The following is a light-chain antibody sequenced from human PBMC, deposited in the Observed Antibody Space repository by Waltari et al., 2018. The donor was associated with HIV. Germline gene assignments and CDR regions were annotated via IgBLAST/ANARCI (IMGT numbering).Light chain of an antibody. CDR3: QQYGSSPLT. J-gene: IGKJ4*01. Sequence: IVLTQSPGTVSLSPGERATLSCWADETVSSGYLAWYQQKPGQAPRLLIYGASIRASGVPDRFIGSGSGTDFTLTISRLEPEDFAVYLCQQYGSSPLTFGGGTRVEI. CDR2: GAS. V-gene: IGKV3-20*01. CDR1: ETVSSGY.